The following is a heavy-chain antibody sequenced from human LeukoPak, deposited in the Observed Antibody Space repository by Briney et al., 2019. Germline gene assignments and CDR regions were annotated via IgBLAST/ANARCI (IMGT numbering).Heavy chain of an antibody. J-gene: IGHJ4*02. V-gene: IGHV3-74*01. CDR3: TRVGLTSGSYFSFDY. CDR1: GFTFSSYW. D-gene: IGHD1-26*01. Sequence: GGSLRLSCAASGFTFSSYWMHWVRQAPGKGLVWVSRINSDGSSTNYADSVKGRFTISRDNAKNTLYLQMNSLRVEDMAVYYCTRVGLTSGSYFSFDYWGQGTLVTVSS. CDR2: INSDGSST.